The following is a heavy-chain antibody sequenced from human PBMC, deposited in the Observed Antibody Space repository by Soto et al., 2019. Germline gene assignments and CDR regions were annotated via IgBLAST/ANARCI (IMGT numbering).Heavy chain of an antibody. CDR3: ARHYDFWSGYYNYYYYYMDV. Sequence: SETLSLTCTVSGGSISSSSYYWGWIRQPPGKGLEWIGSIYYSGSTYYNPSLKSRVTISVDTSKNQFSLKLSSVTAADTAVYYCARHYDFWSGYYNYYYYYMDVWGKGTTVTVSS. CDR1: GGSISSSSYY. J-gene: IGHJ6*03. V-gene: IGHV4-39*01. CDR2: IYYSGST. D-gene: IGHD3-3*01.